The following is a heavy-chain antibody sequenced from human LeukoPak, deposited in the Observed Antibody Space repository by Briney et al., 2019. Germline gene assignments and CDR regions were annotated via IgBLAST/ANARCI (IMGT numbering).Heavy chain of an antibody. CDR2: INPSGGST. CDR1: GYSFTNYY. Sequence: ASVKVSCKASGYSFTNYYIHWLRQAPGQGLEWMGIINPSGGSTNYAQKFQGRVTMTRDTSTSTLYMELSSLRSEDTAVYYCARDQVDDYWGQGTLVTVSS. CDR3: ARDQVDDY. V-gene: IGHV1-46*01. J-gene: IGHJ4*02.